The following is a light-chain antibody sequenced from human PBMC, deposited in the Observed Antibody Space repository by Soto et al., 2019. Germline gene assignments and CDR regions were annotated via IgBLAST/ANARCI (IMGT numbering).Light chain of an antibody. V-gene: IGLV1-44*01. CDR2: SNN. CDR3: ATWDDSLNGWV. J-gene: IGLJ3*02. CDR1: SSNIGNNA. Sequence: QSVLTQPPSASGTPGQRVTISCSGSSSNIGNNAVNWYQQLTGMAPKLLIHSNNQWPSGVPDRFSGSESGTSASLAISGLQSEDEADYYCATWDDSLNGWVFGGGTKLTVL.